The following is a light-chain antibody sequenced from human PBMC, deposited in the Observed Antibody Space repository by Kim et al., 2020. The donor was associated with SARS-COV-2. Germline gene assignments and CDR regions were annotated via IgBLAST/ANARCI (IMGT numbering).Light chain of an antibody. Sequence: EIVLTQSPGTLSLSPGERATLSCRASQSLRRTYLAWYQQRPGQATRLLIYDASSRATGIPDRFSGSGSGTDFTLTITRLEPEDFAVYYCGQYGTSPTFDQGTKVDIK. J-gene: IGKJ1*01. V-gene: IGKV3-20*01. CDR1: QSLRRTY. CDR2: DAS. CDR3: GQYGTSPT.